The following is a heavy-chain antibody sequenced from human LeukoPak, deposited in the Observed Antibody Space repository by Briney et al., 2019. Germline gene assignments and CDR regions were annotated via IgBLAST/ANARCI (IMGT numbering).Heavy chain of an antibody. D-gene: IGHD3-22*01. CDR1: GFTLSSYS. CDR2: ISSSSSYI. Sequence: GGSLRLSCAASGFTLSSYSMNWVRQAPGKGVEWVSSISSSSSYIYYADSVKGRFTISRDNAKNSLYLQMNSLRAEDTAVYYCARARYYYDSSGYRYYYYYYMDVWGKGTTVTVSS. V-gene: IGHV3-21*01. J-gene: IGHJ6*03. CDR3: ARARYYYDSSGYRYYYYYYMDV.